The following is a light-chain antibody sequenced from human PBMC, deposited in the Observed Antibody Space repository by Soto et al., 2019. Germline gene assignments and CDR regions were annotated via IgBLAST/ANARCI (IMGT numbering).Light chain of an antibody. V-gene: IGKV1-9*01. CDR1: QGISSF. CDR2: GAS. J-gene: IGKJ3*01. Sequence: IQLTQSPSSLSASVGDRVTITCRASQGISSFLAWYQQKPGKAPKLLIYGASTFQNGVPSRSSGSGSGTDFTLTIGSLQPEDFATYYCQHLNTFPMSFGPGTKVDIK. CDR3: QHLNTFPMS.